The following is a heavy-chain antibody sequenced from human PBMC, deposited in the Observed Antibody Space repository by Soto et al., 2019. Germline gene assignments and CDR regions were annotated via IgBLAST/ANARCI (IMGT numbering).Heavy chain of an antibody. CDR3: ASTTTVTPDGMGV. D-gene: IGHD4-4*01. J-gene: IGHJ6*02. V-gene: IGHV1-69*12. CDR2: IIPIFGTA. CDR1: GGTFSSYA. Sequence: QVQLVQSGAEVKKPGSSVKVSCKASGGTFSSYAISWVRQAPGQGLEWMGGIIPIFGTANYAQKFQGRVTITVDESKSTAYMELRSRRSEDTAVYYCASTTTVTPDGMGVWGQGTTVNVSS.